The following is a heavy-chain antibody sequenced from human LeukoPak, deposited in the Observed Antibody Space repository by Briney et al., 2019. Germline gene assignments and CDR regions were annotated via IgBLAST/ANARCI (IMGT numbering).Heavy chain of an antibody. J-gene: IGHJ4*02. CDR2: ISDSGIST. CDR3: AKDTGQLR. V-gene: IGHV3-23*01. D-gene: IGHD2-2*01. Sequence: PGGSLRLSCAASGFTFRSFAMSWVRQAPGKVLEWVSAISDSGISTYFADSVKGRFTISRDNSKNTLYLQMNSLRAEDTAVYYCAKDTGQLRWGQGTLVTVSS. CDR1: GFTFRSFA.